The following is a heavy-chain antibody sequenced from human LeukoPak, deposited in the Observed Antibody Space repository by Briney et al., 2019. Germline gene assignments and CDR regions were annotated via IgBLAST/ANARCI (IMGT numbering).Heavy chain of an antibody. J-gene: IGHJ4*02. CDR3: ARVDYGDYYFDY. CDR2: IYSGGST. CDR1: GFTFGDYA. D-gene: IGHD4-17*01. V-gene: IGHV3-53*01. Sequence: GGSLRLSCTASGFTFGDYAMSWVRQAPGKGLEWVSVIYSGGSTYYADSVKGRFTISRDNSKNTLYLQMNSLRAEDTAVYYCARVDYGDYYFDYWGQGTLVTVSS.